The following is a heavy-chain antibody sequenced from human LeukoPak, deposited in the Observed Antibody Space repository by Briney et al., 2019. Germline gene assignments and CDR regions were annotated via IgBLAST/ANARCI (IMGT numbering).Heavy chain of an antibody. D-gene: IGHD3-22*01. Sequence: ASVKVSCKASGYTFTSYAMHWVRQAPGQRLEWMGWINAGNGNTKYSQKFQGRVTITRHTSASTAYMELSSLRSEDTAVYYCARDGDRYYVSSGYYFDYWGQGTLVTVSS. CDR2: INAGNGNT. CDR3: ARDGDRYYVSSGYYFDY. V-gene: IGHV1-3*01. J-gene: IGHJ4*02. CDR1: GYTFTSYA.